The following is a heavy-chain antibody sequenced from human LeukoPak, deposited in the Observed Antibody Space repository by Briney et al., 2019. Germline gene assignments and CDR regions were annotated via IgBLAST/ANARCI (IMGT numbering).Heavy chain of an antibody. Sequence: PSQTLSLTCTVSGGSIRSGRYYWSWIRQPAGKGLEWIGHLYTSGSTNYNPSLKSRVTISGDTSKNQFSLKLNSVTAADTAVYYCARGSVGGGNYYNYYMDVWGKGTTVTVSS. CDR1: GGSIRSGRYY. J-gene: IGHJ6*03. CDR2: LYTSGST. D-gene: IGHD5/OR15-5a*01. CDR3: ARGSVGGGNYYNYYMDV. V-gene: IGHV4-61*09.